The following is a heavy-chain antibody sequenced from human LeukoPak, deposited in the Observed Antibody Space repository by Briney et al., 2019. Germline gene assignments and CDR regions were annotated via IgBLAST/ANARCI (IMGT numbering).Heavy chain of an antibody. J-gene: IGHJ4*02. CDR3: AKLVHVWLQPPPDY. D-gene: IGHD5-24*01. V-gene: IGHV3-20*04. CDR1: GFTFDDYG. Sequence: SGGSLRLSCAASGFTFDDYGMSWVRQAPGKGLEWVSGINWNGGSTGYADSVKGRFTVSRDNSKNTLYLQMNSLRAEDTAVYYCAKLVHVWLQPPPDYWGQGTLVTVSS. CDR2: INWNGGST.